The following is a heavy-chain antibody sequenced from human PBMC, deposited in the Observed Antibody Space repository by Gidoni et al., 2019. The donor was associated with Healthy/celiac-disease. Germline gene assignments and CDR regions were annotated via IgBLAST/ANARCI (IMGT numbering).Heavy chain of an antibody. V-gene: IGHV2-70*04. D-gene: IGHD3-10*01. CDR1: GFSLSTSGMR. J-gene: IGHJ3*02. CDR3: ARALLWFGESGAADAFDI. CDR2: IDWDDDK. Sequence: QVTLKESGPALVKPTQTLTLTCTFSGFSLSTSGMRVSWIRQPPGKALEWLARIDWDDDKFYSTSLKTRLTISKDTSKNQVVLTMTNMDPVDTATYYCARALLWFGESGAADAFDIWGQGTMVTVSS.